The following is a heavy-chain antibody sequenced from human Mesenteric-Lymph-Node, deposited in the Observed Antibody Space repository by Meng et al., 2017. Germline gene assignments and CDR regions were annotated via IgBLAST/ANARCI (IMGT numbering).Heavy chain of an antibody. V-gene: IGHV1-18*01. J-gene: IGHJ4*02. D-gene: IGHD2-15*01. CDR1: GYTFTSYG. CDR2: ISAYNGNT. CDR3: ARDTPQCVSDGSCYSRPFDY. Sequence: ASVKVSCKASGYTFTSYGISWVRQAPGQGLEWMGWISAYNGNTNYAQKLQGRVTMTTDTSTSTAYMELRSLRSDDTAVYYCARDTPQCVSDGSCYSRPFDYWGQGTLVTVSS.